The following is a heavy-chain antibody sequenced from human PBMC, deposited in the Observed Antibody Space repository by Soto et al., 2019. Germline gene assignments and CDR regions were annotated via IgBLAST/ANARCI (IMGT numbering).Heavy chain of an antibody. CDR3: ARGVVTARDGLDY. J-gene: IGHJ4*02. D-gene: IGHD3-3*01. V-gene: IGHV4-31*03. CDR1: CDSISTCGYY. CDR2: IYYSGKM. Sequence: PSETLSLTCTVSCDSISTCGYYWSWIRQHPGKGLEWIGYIYYSGKMYFNPSLKSRVAISLDTSKNQFSLKLNSVTAADTAVYYCARGVVTARDGLDYWGQGTLVTVSP.